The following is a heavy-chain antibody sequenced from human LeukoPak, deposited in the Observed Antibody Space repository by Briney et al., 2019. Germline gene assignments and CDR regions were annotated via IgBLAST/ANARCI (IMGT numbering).Heavy chain of an antibody. CDR1: GGTFSSYA. CDR3: ARAKCSTSCYAPGFDY. D-gene: IGHD2-2*01. J-gene: IGHJ4*02. V-gene: IGHV1-69*13. Sequence: GASVKVSCKASGGTFSSYAISWVRQAPGQGLEWMGGITPIFGTTNYAQKFQGRVTITADESTNTAYMELSSLRSEDTAVYYCARAKCSTSCYAPGFDYWGQGTLVTVSS. CDR2: ITPIFGTT.